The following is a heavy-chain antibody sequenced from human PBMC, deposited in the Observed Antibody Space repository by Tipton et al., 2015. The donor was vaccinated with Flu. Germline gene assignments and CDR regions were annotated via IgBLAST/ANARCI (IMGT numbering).Heavy chain of an antibody. D-gene: IGHD1-26*01. CDR1: GFTFSGYG. CDR2: IKHDGSEK. CDR3: ARDRVGATEGILDY. V-gene: IGHV3-7*01. Sequence: SLRLSCAASGFTFSGYGMYWVRQTPGKGLEWVANIKHDGSEKHYAESVKGRFTISRDNAKNSLYLQMNSLRADDTAVYYCARDRVGATEGILDYWGQGTLVTVSS. J-gene: IGHJ4*02.